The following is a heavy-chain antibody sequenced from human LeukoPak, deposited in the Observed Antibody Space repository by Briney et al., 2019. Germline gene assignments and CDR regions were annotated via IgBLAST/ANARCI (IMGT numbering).Heavy chain of an antibody. J-gene: IGHJ4*02. CDR3: ARHGSWNLDY. Sequence: SETLSLTCTVSGGSISSSSYYWGWIRQPPGKGLEWIGSIYYSGSTYYNPSLKSRVTISVDTSKNQFSLKLSSVTAADTAVYYCARHGSWNLDYWGQGTLVTVSS. V-gene: IGHV4-39*01. CDR1: GGSISSSSYY. D-gene: IGHD1-26*01. CDR2: IYYSGST.